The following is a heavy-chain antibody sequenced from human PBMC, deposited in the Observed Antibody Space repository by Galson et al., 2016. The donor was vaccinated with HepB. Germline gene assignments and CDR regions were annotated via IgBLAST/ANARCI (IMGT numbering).Heavy chain of an antibody. V-gene: IGHV3-53*01. Sequence: SLRLSCAASGFSVNKNYMSWVRQAPGKGLEWVSFISGGDNTFSPDSVKGRFTVSRDNSKNTVYLQMNSLRAEDTAVYYCATLTSTTQVCHFDHWGQGTLVTVSS. J-gene: IGHJ4*02. CDR3: ATLTSTTQVCHFDH. CDR2: ISGGDNT. CDR1: GFSVNKNY. D-gene: IGHD1-26*01.